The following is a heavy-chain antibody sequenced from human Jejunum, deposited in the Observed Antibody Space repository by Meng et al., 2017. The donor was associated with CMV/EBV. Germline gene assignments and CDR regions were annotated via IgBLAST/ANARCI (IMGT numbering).Heavy chain of an antibody. D-gene: IGHD2-8*01. Sequence: AVSGFTSDSDVILWVRQAPGRGLEWVASMRLDQYNKYYVDSVKGRFTISRDNAKNSLFLQMNSLRAEDTAVYYCAKEGVGGHFDYWGQGTLVTVSS. V-gene: IGHV3-30*02. CDR3: AKEGVGGHFDY. CDR1: GFTSDSDV. CDR2: MRLDQYNK. J-gene: IGHJ4*02.